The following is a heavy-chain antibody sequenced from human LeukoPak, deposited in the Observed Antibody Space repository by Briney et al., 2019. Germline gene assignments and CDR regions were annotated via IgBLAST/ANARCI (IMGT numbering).Heavy chain of an antibody. Sequence: SETLSLTCTVSGSSISSYYWSWIRQPPGKGLEWIGYIYYSGSTNYNPSLKSRVTISVDTSKNQFSLKLSSVTAADTAVYYCALGEFRYTSFDYWGQGTLVTVSS. V-gene: IGHV4-59*01. CDR2: IYYSGST. CDR1: GSSISSYY. CDR3: ALGEFRYTSFDY. J-gene: IGHJ4*02. D-gene: IGHD3-10*01.